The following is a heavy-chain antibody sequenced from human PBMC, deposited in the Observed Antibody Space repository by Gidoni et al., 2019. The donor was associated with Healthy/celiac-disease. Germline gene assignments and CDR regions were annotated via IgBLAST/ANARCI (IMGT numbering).Heavy chain of an antibody. Sequence: QLQLQESRTGLVKPLETLSLACTVPGGSISSSRYSWGWIRQPPGKGLEWIGSIYYTGSTYYNPSLKSRVTISVDTSKNQSSLKLSSVTAADTAVYYCARRAAPAAPSGDYWGQGTLVTVSS. CDR2: IYYTGST. CDR1: GGSISSSRYS. D-gene: IGHD2-2*01. J-gene: IGHJ4*02. V-gene: IGHV4-39*01. CDR3: ARRAAPAAPSGDY.